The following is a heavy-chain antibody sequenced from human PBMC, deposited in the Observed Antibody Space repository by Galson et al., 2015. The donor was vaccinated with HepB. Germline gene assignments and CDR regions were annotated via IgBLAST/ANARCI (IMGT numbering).Heavy chain of an antibody. V-gene: IGHV1-2*02. CDR3: ATLRGHQSGYDSEHTWFDP. J-gene: IGHJ5*02. CDR2: INPNRGGT. Sequence: QAPGHGLEWMGWINPNRGGTKYPQNFQGRVTMTEDTSTDTAYMELSSLRSEDTAVYYCATLRGHQSGYDSEHTWFDPWGQGTLVTVSS. D-gene: IGHD5-12*01.